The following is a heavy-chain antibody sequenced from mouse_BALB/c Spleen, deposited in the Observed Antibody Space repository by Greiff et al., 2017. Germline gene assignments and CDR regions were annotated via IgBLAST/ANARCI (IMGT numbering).Heavy chain of an antibody. J-gene: IGHJ3*01. CDR1: GFTFTDYY. D-gene: IGHD1-1*01. Sequence: EVKVVESGGGLVQPGGSLRLSCATSGFTFTDYYMSWVRQPPGKALEWLGFIRNKANGYTTEYSASVKGRFTISRDNSQSILYLQMNTLRAEDSATYYCARDSLYYGSSSFAYWGQGTLVTVSA. CDR2: IRNKANGYTT. V-gene: IGHV7-3*02. CDR3: ARDSLYYGSSSFAY.